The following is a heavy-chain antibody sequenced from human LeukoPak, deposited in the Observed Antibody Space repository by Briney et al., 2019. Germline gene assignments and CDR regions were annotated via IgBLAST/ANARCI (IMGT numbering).Heavy chain of an antibody. Sequence: GGSLRLSCAASGFSFTTYGLHWVRHTPGKGLEWVAFIRFDGSKDYYADSVQGRFTISRDNSKNTLYLQMNSLRAEDTAVYYCAKVKCSGGSCLDAFDIWGQGTMVTVSS. CDR1: GFSFTTYG. CDR3: AKVKCSGGSCLDAFDI. V-gene: IGHV3-30*02. J-gene: IGHJ3*02. D-gene: IGHD2-15*01. CDR2: IRFDGSKD.